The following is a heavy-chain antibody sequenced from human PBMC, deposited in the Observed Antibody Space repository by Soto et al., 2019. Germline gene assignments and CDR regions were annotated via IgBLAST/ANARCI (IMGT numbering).Heavy chain of an antibody. CDR1: GYTFTSQN. V-gene: IGHV1-46*01. CDR3: VRGRVMITFGVVIVIDY. J-gene: IGHJ4*02. D-gene: IGHD3-16*02. Sequence: ASVKVSCKASGYTFTSQNMHWVRQAPGQGLEWMGVINPSVGSTTYAQKFQGRVTMTGNTSITTAYMELSSLRSENTAVYYCVRGRVMITFGVVIVIDYWGQGSPVTVSS. CDR2: INPSVGST.